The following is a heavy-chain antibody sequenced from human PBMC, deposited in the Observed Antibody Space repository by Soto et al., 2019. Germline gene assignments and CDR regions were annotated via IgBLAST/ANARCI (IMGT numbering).Heavy chain of an antibody. CDR2: INIYNGNT. Sequence: QVQLVQSGAEVKKPGASVKVSCKASGYTFTSYTISWVREAPGQGLEWMGWINIYNGNTNYPQKVQGRATMTADTSPSTAFMELRSLISDDTAVYYCATDLDYYGLDVWGQGTTVIVSS. J-gene: IGHJ6*02. CDR1: GYTFTSYT. V-gene: IGHV1-18*01. CDR3: ATDLDYYGLDV.